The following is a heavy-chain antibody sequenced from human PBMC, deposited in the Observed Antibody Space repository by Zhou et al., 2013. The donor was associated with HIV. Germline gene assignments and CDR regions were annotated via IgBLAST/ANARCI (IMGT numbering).Heavy chain of an antibody. CDR3: ARAYSSGWHDLFPHAFDV. CDR2: MNPNSGNT. CDR1: GYTFTSYD. Sequence: QVQLVHSGAEVKKPGTSVTVSCQASGYTFTSYDINWVRQATGQGLEWMGWMNPNSGNTGYAQKFQGRVTMTRNTSISTAYMELSSLRSEDTAVYYCARAYSSGWHDLFPHAFDVWGQGTMVTVSS. D-gene: IGHD6-19*01. J-gene: IGHJ3*01. V-gene: IGHV1-8*01.